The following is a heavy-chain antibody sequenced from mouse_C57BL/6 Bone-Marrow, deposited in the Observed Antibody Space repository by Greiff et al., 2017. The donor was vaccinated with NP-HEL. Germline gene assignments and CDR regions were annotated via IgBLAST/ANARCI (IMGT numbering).Heavy chain of an antibody. D-gene: IGHD2-2*01. CDR3: THPWFPDY. V-gene: IGHV14-4*01. CDR2: IDPENGDT. J-gene: IGHJ2*01. Sequence: EVQLQQSGAELVRPGASVKLSCTASGFNIKDDYMHWVQQRPEQGLEWIGWIDPENGDTEYASKFQGKATIAVDTSSNTAYLQLSRLTSEDTAVYNCTHPWFPDYWGQGTTLTVSS. CDR1: GFNIKDDY.